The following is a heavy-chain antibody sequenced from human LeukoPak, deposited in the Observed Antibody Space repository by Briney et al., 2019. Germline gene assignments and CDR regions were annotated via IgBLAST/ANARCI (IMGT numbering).Heavy chain of an antibody. Sequence: SETLSLTCAVSGYSISSGYYWGWIRQPPGKGLEWIGSIYHSGSTYYNPSLKSRVTISVDTSKNQFSLKLSSVTAADTAVYYCARHLNYYDSSGYYSYFDYWGQGTLVTVSS. CDR2: IYHSGST. J-gene: IGHJ4*02. CDR3: ARHLNYYDSSGYYSYFDY. CDR1: GYSISSGYY. D-gene: IGHD3-22*01. V-gene: IGHV4-38-2*01.